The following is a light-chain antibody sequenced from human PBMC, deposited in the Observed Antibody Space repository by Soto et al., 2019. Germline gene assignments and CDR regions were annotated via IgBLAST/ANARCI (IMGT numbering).Light chain of an antibody. CDR1: QSVSSS. CDR3: QHRQDWPSGAT. J-gene: IGKJ5*01. V-gene: IGKV3-11*01. Sequence: NALDPSSALLAFTPGGRAPLSCRASQSVSSSLAWYQQKPGQAPRLLIYNAANSATDIAARFSGSGSGTDSALTISSLEPQDVAVYYCQHRQDWPSGATFGQGTRVEIK. CDR2: NAA.